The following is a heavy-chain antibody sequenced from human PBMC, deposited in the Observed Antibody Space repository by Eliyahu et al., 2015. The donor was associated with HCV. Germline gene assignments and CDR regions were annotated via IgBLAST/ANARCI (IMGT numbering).Heavy chain of an antibody. J-gene: IGHJ4*02. D-gene: IGHD6-19*01. CDR2: ITPIFGTA. Sequence: EVKKPGSSVKVSCKASGGTFSSYSISWVRQAPGQGLEWMGGITPIFGTAKYAQKFQGRVIITAEESTSTAYMELSSLRSEDMAVYYCARGSGDSSGWSLPLNYWGQGTLVTVSS. CDR3: ARGSGDSSGWSLPLNY. V-gene: IGHV1-69*01. CDR1: GGTFSSYS.